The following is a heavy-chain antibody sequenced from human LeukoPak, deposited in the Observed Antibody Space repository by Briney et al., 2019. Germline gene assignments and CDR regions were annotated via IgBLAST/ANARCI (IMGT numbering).Heavy chain of an antibody. CDR3: ARGQPAGSTDC. D-gene: IGHD2-2*01. Sequence: GGSLRLSCAASGFIFSSYSMHWVRQAPGKGLEYVSVISPDGGNTYYTNSVKGRFTISRDNSKNTLYLQMGSLREEDTAVYYCARGQPAGSTDCWGQGTLVTVSS. CDR2: ISPDGGNT. V-gene: IGHV3-64*01. J-gene: IGHJ4*02. CDR1: GFIFSSYS.